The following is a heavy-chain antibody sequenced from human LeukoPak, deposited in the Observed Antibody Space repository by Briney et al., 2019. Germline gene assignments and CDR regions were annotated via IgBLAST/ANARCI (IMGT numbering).Heavy chain of an antibody. D-gene: IGHD1-26*01. Sequence: GGSLRLSCAASGFTFISYGMSWVRQAPGKGLEWVANIKGDGSDKYYVDSVKGRFTISRDNAKNSLFLQMNSLRVEDTAVYYCARDWSDLTTNPPDYWGQGTLVTVSS. V-gene: IGHV3-7*01. CDR3: ARDWSDLTTNPPDY. J-gene: IGHJ4*02. CDR1: GFTFISYG. CDR2: IKGDGSDK.